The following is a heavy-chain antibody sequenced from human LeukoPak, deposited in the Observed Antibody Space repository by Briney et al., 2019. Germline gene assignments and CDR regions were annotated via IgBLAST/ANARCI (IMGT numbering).Heavy chain of an antibody. D-gene: IGHD3-10*01. CDR3: ARGIWFEESTI. CDR2: INHSGST. Sequence: PSETLSLTCAVYGGSFSGYYWSWIRQPPGKGLEWIGEINHSGSTNYNPSLKSRVTISVDTSKNQFSLKLSSVTAADTAVYYCARGIWFEESTIWGQGTMVTVSS. V-gene: IGHV4-34*01. J-gene: IGHJ3*02. CDR1: GGSFSGYY.